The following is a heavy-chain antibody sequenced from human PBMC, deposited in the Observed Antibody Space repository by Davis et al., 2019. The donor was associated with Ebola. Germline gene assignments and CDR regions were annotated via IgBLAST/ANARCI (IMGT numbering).Heavy chain of an antibody. CDR2: ISGSGGST. J-gene: IGHJ4*02. D-gene: IGHD6-13*01. Sequence: GESLKISCAASGFTFSSYAMSWVRQAPGKGLEWVSAISGSGGSTYYADSVKGRFTISRDNSKNTLYLQMNSLRAEDTAVYYCARQRLIAAAAYSIDYWGQGTLVTVSS. CDR1: GFTFSSYA. CDR3: ARQRLIAAAAYSIDY. V-gene: IGHV3-23*01.